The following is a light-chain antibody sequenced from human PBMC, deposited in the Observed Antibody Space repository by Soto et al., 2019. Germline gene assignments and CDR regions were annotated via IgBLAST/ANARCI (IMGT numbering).Light chain of an antibody. CDR2: EVT. CDR3: SSHTSGSTGV. J-gene: IGLJ1*01. V-gene: IGLV2-14*01. CDR1: SSDVGGYDY. Sequence: QSVLTQPASVSGSPGQSIAISCTGTSSDVGGYDYVSWYQQQPDKAPKLMIYEVTKRPSGVSNRFSGSKSGNTASLTISGLQVEDEADYYCSSHTSGSTGVFGTGTKVTVL.